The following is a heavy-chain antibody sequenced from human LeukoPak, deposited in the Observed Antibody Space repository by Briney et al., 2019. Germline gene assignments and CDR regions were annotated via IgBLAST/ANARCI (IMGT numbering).Heavy chain of an antibody. V-gene: IGHV3-11*01. J-gene: IGHJ4*02. D-gene: IGHD6-13*01. CDR1: GFTFSDYY. Sequence: GGSLRLSCAVSGFTFSDYYMSWIRQAPGKGLEWVSYISSGCSNISHADSVKGRFTISRDNAENSPYLQMNSLRAEDTAVYYCPRRAAARRCFAYWGQGTLVTVST. CDR3: PRRAAARRCFAY. CDR2: ISSGCSNI.